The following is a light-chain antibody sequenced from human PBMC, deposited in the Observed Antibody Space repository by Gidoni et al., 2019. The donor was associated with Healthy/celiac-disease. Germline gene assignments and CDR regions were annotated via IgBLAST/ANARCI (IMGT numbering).Light chain of an antibody. CDR1: QSVSSN. CDR3: QQYNNWPRT. Sequence: IVMTPSPATLSVSPGERATLSCRASQSVSSNLPWYQQKPGQAPRLLIYGASTRATGIPARFSGSGSGTEFTLTISSLQSEDFAVYYCQQYNNWPRTFGQGTKVEIK. J-gene: IGKJ1*01. V-gene: IGKV3-15*01. CDR2: GAS.